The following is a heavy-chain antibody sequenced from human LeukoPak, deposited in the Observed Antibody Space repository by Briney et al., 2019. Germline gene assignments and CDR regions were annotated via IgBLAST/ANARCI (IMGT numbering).Heavy chain of an antibody. CDR3: ARARKSGGITMIRGVKDRGWFDP. D-gene: IGHD3-10*01. V-gene: IGHV3-30*02. CDR1: GFTFSNYG. Sequence: GWSLRLSCAASGFTFSNYGMHWVRQDPGKGLEWVAFIRYDGSNKCYADSVKGRFTISRDNSKNPLYLQMNSLRAEETAEHYCARARKSGGITMIRGVKDRGWFDPWGQGNLVTVSS. CDR2: IRYDGSNK. J-gene: IGHJ5*02.